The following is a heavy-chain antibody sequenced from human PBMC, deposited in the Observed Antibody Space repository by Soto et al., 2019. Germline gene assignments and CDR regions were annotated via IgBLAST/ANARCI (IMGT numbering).Heavy chain of an antibody. J-gene: IGHJ4*02. V-gene: IGHV4-39*02. Sequence: SETLSLTCTVSGASISSPHDYWGWIRQSPGRGLEWIGSIYYSGSTYYNPSLKSRISISVDTSKNQFSLDLTSVTAADTAVYYCARGLITGSHTSGGWYYFDSWGQGTQVTVSS. D-gene: IGHD6-19*01. CDR2: IYYSGST. CDR3: ARGLITGSHTSGGWYYFDS. CDR1: GASISSPHDY.